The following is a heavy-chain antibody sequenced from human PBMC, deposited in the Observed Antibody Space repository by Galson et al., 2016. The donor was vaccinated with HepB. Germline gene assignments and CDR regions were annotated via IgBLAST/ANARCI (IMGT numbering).Heavy chain of an antibody. CDR3: ARDREWTTVTVTFDF. Sequence: SVKVSCKASGGTFSSSAISWVRQAPGQGLEWMGGIIPIFGSPNYAQEFEGRLTITADVSTNTAYMELTSLRPDDTGVYFCARDREWTTVTVTFDFWGQGTLVTASS. CDR2: IIPIFGSP. D-gene: IGHD4-11*01. CDR1: GGTFSSSA. J-gene: IGHJ4*02. V-gene: IGHV1-69*13.